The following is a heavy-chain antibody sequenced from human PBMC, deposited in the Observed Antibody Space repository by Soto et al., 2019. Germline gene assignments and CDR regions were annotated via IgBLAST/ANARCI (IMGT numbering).Heavy chain of an antibody. CDR1: GGTFSSYA. V-gene: IGHV1-69*01. D-gene: IGHD1-26*01. CDR2: IIPIFGTA. J-gene: IGHJ2*01. CDR3: ARVVPSGRYFDL. Sequence: QVQLVQSGAEVKKPWSSVNVSCQASGGTFSSYAISWVRQAPGQGIEWMGGIIPIFGTANYAQKFQGRATITADETTSTDYRELSSVRSADTAVYCCARVVPSGRYFDLWGRGTLVTVSS.